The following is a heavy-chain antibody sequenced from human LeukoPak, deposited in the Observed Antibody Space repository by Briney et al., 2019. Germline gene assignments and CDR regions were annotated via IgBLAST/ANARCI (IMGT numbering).Heavy chain of an antibody. CDR1: GFTFSTYG. CDR2: IWHGGSKK. J-gene: IGHJ4*02. CDR3: ARHFGVTNYQFDY. V-gene: IGHV3-33*01. Sequence: PGGSLRLSCAASGFTFSTYGLHWVRQAPGKGLEWVAVIWHGGSKKYYAESVKGRFTISRDDSENPLYLQIDSRRADATAVYYCARHFGVTNYQFDYWGQGTLVTVSS. D-gene: IGHD3-3*01.